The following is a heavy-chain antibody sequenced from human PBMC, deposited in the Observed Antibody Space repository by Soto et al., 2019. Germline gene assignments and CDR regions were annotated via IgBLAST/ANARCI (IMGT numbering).Heavy chain of an antibody. V-gene: IGHV1-3*04. CDR1: GYSFTTYE. J-gene: IGHJ4*02. CDR3: ARGPYGSGNQYFDF. D-gene: IGHD3-10*01. Sequence: GSSVNVSCKASGYSFTTYEIHWVRQAPGQRLEWMGWINTGSGDTTYSQYFQGRVTFTRDPSATTAYMELSNLGSEDTAVYSCARGPYGSGNQYFDFWGQGTLVTVSS. CDR2: INTGSGDT.